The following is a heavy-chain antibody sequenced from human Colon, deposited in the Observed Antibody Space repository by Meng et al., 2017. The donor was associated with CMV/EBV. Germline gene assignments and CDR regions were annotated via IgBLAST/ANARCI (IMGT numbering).Heavy chain of an antibody. V-gene: IGHV3-21*01. CDR2: ISSAGIYT. D-gene: IGHD2-2*01. Sequence: GESLKISCAASGFSFSLDSMNWVRQAPGKGLEWISTISSAGIYTFYAASVKGRFTISRDNANSTLYLQMNSLRAEDTAVYYCSRGQDFVVVPTPKNFFDPSGQGTQVTVSS. CDR3: SRGQDFVVVPTPKNFFDP. J-gene: IGHJ5*02. CDR1: GFSFSLDS.